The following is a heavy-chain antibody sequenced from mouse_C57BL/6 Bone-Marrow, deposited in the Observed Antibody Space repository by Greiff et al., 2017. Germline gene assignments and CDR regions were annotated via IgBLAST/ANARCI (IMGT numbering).Heavy chain of an antibody. Sequence: VKLMESGPGLVQPSQSLSITCTVSGFSLTSYGVHWVRQSPGKGLEWLGVIWSGGSTDYNAAFISRLSISKDNSKSQVFFKMNSLQADDTAIYYCARIGTTVVAHWGQGTSVTVSS. V-gene: IGHV2-2*01. D-gene: IGHD1-1*01. CDR1: GFSLTSYG. CDR3: ARIGTTVVAH. CDR2: IWSGGST. J-gene: IGHJ4*01.